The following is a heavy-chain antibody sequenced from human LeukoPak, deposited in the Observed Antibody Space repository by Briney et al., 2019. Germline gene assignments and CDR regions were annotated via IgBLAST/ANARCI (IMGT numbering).Heavy chain of an antibody. CDR2: INPNSGGT. V-gene: IGHV1-2*02. J-gene: IGHJ6*02. Sequence: ASVKVSCKASGYTFTGYYMHWVRQAPGQGLEWMGWINPNSGGTNYAQKFQGRATMTRDTSISTAYMELSRLRSDDTAVYYCARAEDGDQGYYYGMDVWGQGTTVTVSS. CDR3: ARAEDGDQGYYYGMDV. D-gene: IGHD4-17*01. CDR1: GYTFTGYY.